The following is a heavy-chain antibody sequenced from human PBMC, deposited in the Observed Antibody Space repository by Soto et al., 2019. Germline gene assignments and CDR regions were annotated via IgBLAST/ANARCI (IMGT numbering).Heavy chain of an antibody. D-gene: IGHD6-13*01. J-gene: IGHJ5*02. CDR1: GFTFSSYW. CDR3: ARPQQLVQGWFDP. Sequence: EVQLVESGGGLVKPGGSLRLSCAASGFTFSSYWMSWVRQAPGKGLEWVANIKQDGSEKYYVDSVKGRFTISRDNAKNSQYLQMNSLRAEDTAVYYCARPQQLVQGWFDPWGQGTLVTVSS. CDR2: IKQDGSEK. V-gene: IGHV3-7*03.